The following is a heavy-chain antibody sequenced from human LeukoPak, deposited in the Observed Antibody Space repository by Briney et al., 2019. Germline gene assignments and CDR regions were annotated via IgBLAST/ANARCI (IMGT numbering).Heavy chain of an antibody. V-gene: IGHV1-2*02. J-gene: IGHJ2*01. CDR3: ARVTGVRNLYYDSRRGWFDP. Sequence: ASVKVSCKASGYTFTGYYLHWVRQAPGQGLEWMGWINPNSGGTNYAQKLQGRVTMTRDTSISTAYMELSRLRSDDTAVYYCARVTGVRNLYYDSRRGWFDPWGRGTLVTVSS. D-gene: IGHD3-22*01. CDR1: GYTFTGYY. CDR2: INPNSGGT.